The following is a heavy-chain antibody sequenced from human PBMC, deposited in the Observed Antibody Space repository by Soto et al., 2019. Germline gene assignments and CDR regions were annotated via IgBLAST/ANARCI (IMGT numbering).Heavy chain of an antibody. CDR3: AREGEMPYYCYGLDV. Sequence: QVQLVQSGAEVRKPGASVKVSCKASGYTFTTYGISWVRQAPGQGLEWMGWISGYNGHTKYAQKFQGRVTMTTDTSTSTVYMDLRSLRSDDTAVYYCAREGEMPYYCYGLDVWGQGTTVTVSS. J-gene: IGHJ6*02. D-gene: IGHD3-16*01. CDR2: ISGYNGHT. V-gene: IGHV1-18*01. CDR1: GYTFTTYG.